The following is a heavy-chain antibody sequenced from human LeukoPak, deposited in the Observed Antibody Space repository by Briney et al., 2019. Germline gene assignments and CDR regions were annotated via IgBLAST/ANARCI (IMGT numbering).Heavy chain of an antibody. Sequence: PGGSLRLSCAASGFTFSSYGMHWVRQAPGKGLEWVAVMWYDGSNKYYADSVKGRFTISRDNSKNTLYLQMNSLRAEDTAVYYCARGVPYDFWSGYYILYYYGMDVWGQGTTVTVSS. V-gene: IGHV3-33*01. D-gene: IGHD3-3*01. CDR2: MWYDGSNK. CDR3: ARGVPYDFWSGYYILYYYGMDV. CDR1: GFTFSSYG. J-gene: IGHJ6*02.